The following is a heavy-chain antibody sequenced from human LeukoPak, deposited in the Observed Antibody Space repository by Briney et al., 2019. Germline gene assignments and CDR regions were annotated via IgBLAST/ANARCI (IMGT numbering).Heavy chain of an antibody. Sequence: ESGPALVKPTQTLTLTCTFSGFSISTSGMCVSWIRQPPGKALEGLARIDWDDDKYYSTSLKTRLTISKDTSKPQVVLTMTNMDPVDTATYYCARSQYSSGWYKVDYWGQGTLVTVSS. CDR1: GFSISTSGMC. D-gene: IGHD6-19*01. J-gene: IGHJ4*02. CDR3: ARSQYSSGWYKVDY. CDR2: IDWDDDK. V-gene: IGHV2-70*11.